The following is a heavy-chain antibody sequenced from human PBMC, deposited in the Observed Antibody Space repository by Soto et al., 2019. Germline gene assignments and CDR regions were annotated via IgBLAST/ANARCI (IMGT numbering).Heavy chain of an antibody. Sequence: TLSLTCTVSGGSISSGGYYWSWIRQPPGKALEFLALIDWEEEKFYSPSLRTRLTVSKDTSKSQVVLTLTNVDPVDTATYYCTRSTNWNYEYYFDYWGQGTLVTVSS. J-gene: IGHJ4*02. CDR2: IDWEEEK. V-gene: IGHV2-70*01. CDR3: TRSTNWNYEYYFDY. D-gene: IGHD1-7*01. CDR1: GGSISSGGYY.